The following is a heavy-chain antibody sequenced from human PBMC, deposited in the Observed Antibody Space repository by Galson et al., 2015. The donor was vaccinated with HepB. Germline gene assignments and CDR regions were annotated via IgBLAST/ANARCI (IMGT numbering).Heavy chain of an antibody. V-gene: IGHV1-18*01. CDR1: GYTFSTYS. Sequence: SVKVSCKASGYTFSTYSITWVRQARGQGLEWMGWISPYNGDTSYARKFQGRVTMTTETFTSTAYMELRSLISDDTAVYYCARGARVVVVGSTQNDWFDPWGQGTLVTVSA. D-gene: IGHD2-15*01. CDR2: ISPYNGDT. J-gene: IGHJ5*02. CDR3: ARGARVVVVGSTQNDWFDP.